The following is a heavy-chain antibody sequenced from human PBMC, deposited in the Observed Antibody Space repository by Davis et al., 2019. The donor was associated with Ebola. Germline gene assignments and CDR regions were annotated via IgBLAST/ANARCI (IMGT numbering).Heavy chain of an antibody. CDR1: GFTFSYYY. V-gene: IGHV3-11*01. Sequence: GESLKISCAASGFTFSYYYMSWIRQAPGKGLEWVSYISGGGRTIYYADSVKGRFTISRDNAKNFLYLQINSLRVEDAAVYYCARVREYSGYEGLDVWGQGTTVTVS. D-gene: IGHD5-12*01. J-gene: IGHJ6*02. CDR2: ISGGGRTI. CDR3: ARVREYSGYEGLDV.